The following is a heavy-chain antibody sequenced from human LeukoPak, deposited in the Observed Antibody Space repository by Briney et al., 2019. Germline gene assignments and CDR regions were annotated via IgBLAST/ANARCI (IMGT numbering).Heavy chain of an antibody. D-gene: IGHD2-8*02. CDR2: IRSNAYGGTA. CDR1: GFTFGDYA. CDR3: SRNVYGTGFNRIDY. Sequence: GGSLRLSCTTFGFTFGDYAMSWIRQAPGKGLEWVGFIRSNAYGGTADYAASVKGRFTISRDDSKSIAYLQMNSLKTEDTAVYYCSRNVYGTGFNRIDYWGQGTLVTVSS. V-gene: IGHV3-49*03. J-gene: IGHJ4*02.